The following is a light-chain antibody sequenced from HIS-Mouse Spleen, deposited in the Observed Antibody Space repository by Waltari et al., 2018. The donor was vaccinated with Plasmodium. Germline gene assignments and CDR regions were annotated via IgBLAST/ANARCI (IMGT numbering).Light chain of an antibody. CDR2: DVS. CDR3: CSYAGSYTYV. CDR1: SSHVGGYNY. V-gene: IGLV2-11*01. Sequence: QSALTQPRSVSGSPGQSVTLSCTGTSSHVGGYNYVSWYQQHPGKAPKLMIYDVSKRPSGVPDRFSGSKSGNTASLTISGLQAEDEADYYCCSYAGSYTYVFGTGTKVTVL. J-gene: IGLJ1*01.